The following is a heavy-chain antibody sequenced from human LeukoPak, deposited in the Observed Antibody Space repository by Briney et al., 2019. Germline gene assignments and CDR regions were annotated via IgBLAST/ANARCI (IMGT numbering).Heavy chain of an antibody. J-gene: IGHJ4*02. Sequence: SETLSLTCTVSGGSISSSGYYWGWIRQPPGKGLEWIGSIYYSGSTYYNPSLKSRVTISVDTSKNQFSLNLSSVTAADTAVYFCARDEGSSYPFDYWGQGTLVTVSS. CDR2: IYYSGST. D-gene: IGHD2-2*01. V-gene: IGHV4-39*07. CDR1: GGSISSSGYY. CDR3: ARDEGSSYPFDY.